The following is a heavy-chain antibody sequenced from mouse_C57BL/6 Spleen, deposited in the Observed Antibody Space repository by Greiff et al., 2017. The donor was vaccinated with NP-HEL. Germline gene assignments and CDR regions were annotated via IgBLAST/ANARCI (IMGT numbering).Heavy chain of an antibody. CDR1: GYTFTNYW. V-gene: IGHV1-63*01. J-gene: IGHJ1*03. CDR2: IYPGGGYT. CDR3: AREGDGYYRYFDV. D-gene: IGHD2-3*01. Sequence: QVQLQQSGAELVRPGTSVKMSCKASGYTFTNYWIGWAKQRPGHGLEWIGDIYPGGGYTNYNEKFKGKATLTADKSSSTAYMQFSSLTSEDSAIYYCAREGDGYYRYFDVWGTGTTVTVSS.